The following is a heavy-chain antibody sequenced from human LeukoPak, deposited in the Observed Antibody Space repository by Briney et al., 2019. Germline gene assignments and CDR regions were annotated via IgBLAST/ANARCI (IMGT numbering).Heavy chain of an antibody. D-gene: IGHD3-22*01. CDR2: ISSSGSTI. CDR1: GFTFGSYE. V-gene: IGHV3-48*03. CDR3: ARVTYYYDSSGYFIFDY. Sequence: PGRSLRLSCAASGFTFGSYEMNWVRQAPGKGLEWVSYISSSGSTIYYADSVKGRFTISRDNAKNSLYLQMNSLRAEDTAVYYCARVTYYYDSSGYFIFDYWGQGTLVTVSS. J-gene: IGHJ4*02.